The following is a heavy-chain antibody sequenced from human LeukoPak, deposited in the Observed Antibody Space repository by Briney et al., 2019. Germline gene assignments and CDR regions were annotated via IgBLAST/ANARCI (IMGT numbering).Heavy chain of an antibody. V-gene: IGHV3-43*01. CDR3: AKATSSGWGYAFDV. CDR2: IRWDGGEI. J-gene: IGHJ3*01. Sequence: GGSLRLSCAGSGFTFHDYTMHWVRQPPGKGLEWVSLIRWDGGEIHYADSLKGRFTISRDNSKNSLFLQMNSLEIEDTALYYCAKATSSGWGYAFDVWGRGTMVTVSA. D-gene: IGHD6-19*01. CDR1: GFTFHDYT.